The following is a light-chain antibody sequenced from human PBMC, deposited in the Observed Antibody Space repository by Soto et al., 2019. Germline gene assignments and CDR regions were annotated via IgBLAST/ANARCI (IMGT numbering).Light chain of an antibody. V-gene: IGKV3-20*01. Sequence: EIVLTQSPATLSLSPGERATLSCRASQTLSNSFIAWYQQKPGQAPRLLIYDTSSRATGVPDRYSASGSGTDFTLTISRLEPEDFAVFFCQQYGTSEIIFGQGTRVEIK. J-gene: IGKJ5*01. CDR3: QQYGTSEII. CDR1: QTLSNSF. CDR2: DTS.